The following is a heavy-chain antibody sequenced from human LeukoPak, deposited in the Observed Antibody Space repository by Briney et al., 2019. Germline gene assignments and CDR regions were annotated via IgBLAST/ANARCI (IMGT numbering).Heavy chain of an antibody. V-gene: IGHV4-34*01. CDR2: INHIGST. CDR3: ARAVLWGLYGSGCWLY. J-gene: IGHJ4*02. CDR1: GGSFSSDY. Sequence: SETLSLTCTVYGGSFSSDYWSWIRQAPGKGLEWIGDINHIGSTNYNPSLESRVIISVDTSNNQFSLKLSSVTAADTAVYYCARAVLWGLYGSGCWLYWGQGTLVSVSS. D-gene: IGHD3-10*01.